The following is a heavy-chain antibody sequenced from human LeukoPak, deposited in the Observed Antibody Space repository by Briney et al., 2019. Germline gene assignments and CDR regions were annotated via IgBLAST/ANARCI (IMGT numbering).Heavy chain of an antibody. J-gene: IGHJ4*02. V-gene: IGHV4-30-4*01. CDR2: IYYSGST. D-gene: IGHD4-11*01. Sequence: SETLSLTCTVSGGSISSGDYYWSWIRQPPGKGLEWIGNIYYSGSTYYNPSLKRRVTISVDTSNNQFSLKLSSVTAADTAVYYCDRGGTTVTPLDYWGQGTLVTVSS. CDR3: DRGGTTVTPLDY. CDR1: GGSISSGDYY.